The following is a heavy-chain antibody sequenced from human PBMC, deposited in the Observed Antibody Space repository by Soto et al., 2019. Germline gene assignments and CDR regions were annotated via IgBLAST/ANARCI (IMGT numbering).Heavy chain of an antibody. J-gene: IGHJ4*02. CDR3: AMQYCSSTSCYRDY. CDR2: IIPILGIA. V-gene: IGHV1-69*02. D-gene: IGHD2-2*02. Sequence: QVQLVQSGAEVKKPGSSVKVSCKASGGTFSSYTISWLRQAPGQGLEWMGRIIPILGIANYAQKFQGRVTITADNSTSTAYMELRSLSSPDTAVYYSAMQYCSSTSCYRDYWGQGTLVTVSS. CDR1: GGTFSSYT.